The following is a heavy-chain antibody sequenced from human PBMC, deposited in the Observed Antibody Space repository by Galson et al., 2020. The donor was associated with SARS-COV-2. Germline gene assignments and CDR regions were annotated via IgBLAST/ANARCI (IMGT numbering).Heavy chain of an antibody. V-gene: IGHV3-11*03. J-gene: IGHJ4*02. Sequence: KIGESLKISCAVSGFTISDYYMIWIRQPPGKGLECVSYIYPGSSDTIYADSVKGRFIISRDDAKNSLFLQMDSLGVDDTAVYYCASARDYGGGWGPYWGQGTLVTVS. CDR2: IYPGSSDT. CDR3: ASARDYGGGWGPY. D-gene: IGHD3-16*01. CDR1: GFTISDYY.